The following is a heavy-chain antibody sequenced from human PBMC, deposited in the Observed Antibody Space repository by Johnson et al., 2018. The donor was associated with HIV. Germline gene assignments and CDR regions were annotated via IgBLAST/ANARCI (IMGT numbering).Heavy chain of an antibody. J-gene: IGHJ3*02. Sequence: MQLVESGGGVVRPGGSLRLSCAASGFTFDDYGMTWVRQAPGKGLEWVSGINWNGGSTGYADSVKGRFTISRDDAKNSLYLQMNSLRAEDTALYYCARDASDYGSANDAFDIWGQGTMVTVSS. V-gene: IGHV3-20*04. CDR1: GFTFDDYG. CDR3: ARDASDYGSANDAFDI. D-gene: IGHD3-10*01. CDR2: INWNGGST.